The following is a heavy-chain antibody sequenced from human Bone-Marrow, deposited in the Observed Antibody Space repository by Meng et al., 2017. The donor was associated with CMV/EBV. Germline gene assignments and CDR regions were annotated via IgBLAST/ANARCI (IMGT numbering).Heavy chain of an antibody. V-gene: IGHV1-2*02. Sequence: ASVKVSCKASGYTFTGYYMHWVRQAPGQGLEWMGWINPNSGGTNYAQKFQGRVTITPDESTNTVYMELSSLRSEDTAVYYCATPNYSSGWYTPFDYRGQGTLVTVSS. CDR3: ATPNYSSGWYTPFDY. D-gene: IGHD6-19*01. CDR2: INPNSGGT. CDR1: GYTFTGYY. J-gene: IGHJ4*02.